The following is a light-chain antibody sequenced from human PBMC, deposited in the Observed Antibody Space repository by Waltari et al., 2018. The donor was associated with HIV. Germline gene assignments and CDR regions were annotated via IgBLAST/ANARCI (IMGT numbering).Light chain of an antibody. J-gene: IGLJ3*02. V-gene: IGLV1-47*01. Sequence: QSVLTQPPSASGTPGQTVTISCSGSTSNVETQWVYWYQQLPGTAPKLLIYRNYPRPSGGPDRFSSSKSGASASLFISGLRSEDEADYSCGVWDSTLKQWLFGGGTKLTVL. CDR2: RNY. CDR3: GVWDSTLKQWL. CDR1: TSNVETQW.